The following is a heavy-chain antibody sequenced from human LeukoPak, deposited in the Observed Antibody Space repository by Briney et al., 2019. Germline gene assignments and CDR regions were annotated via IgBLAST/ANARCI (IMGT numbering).Heavy chain of an antibody. CDR3: AGEFPSANDAFDI. J-gene: IGHJ3*02. CDR2: INHSGST. V-gene: IGHV4-38-2*02. Sequence: PSETLSLTCTVSGYSISSGYYWGWIRQPPGKGLEWIGEINHSGSTNYNPSLKSRVTISVDTSKNQFSLKLSSVTAADTAVYYCAGEFPSANDAFDIWGQGTMVTVSS. D-gene: IGHD3-10*01. CDR1: GYSISSGYY.